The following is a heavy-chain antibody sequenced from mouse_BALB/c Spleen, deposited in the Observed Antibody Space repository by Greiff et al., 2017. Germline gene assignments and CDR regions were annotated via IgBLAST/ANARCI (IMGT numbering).Heavy chain of an antibody. J-gene: IGHJ4*01. D-gene: IGHD2-1*01. V-gene: IGHV5-9-3*01. CDR1: GFTFSSYA. Sequence: EVKLVESGGGLVKPGGSLKLSCAASGFTFSSYAMSWVRQTPGKRLEWVATISSGGSYTYYPDSVKGRFTISRDNAKNTLYLQMSSLRSEDTAMYYCARHERVYYGNLRNAMDYWGQGTSVTVSS. CDR2: ISSGGSYT. CDR3: ARHERVYYGNLRNAMDY.